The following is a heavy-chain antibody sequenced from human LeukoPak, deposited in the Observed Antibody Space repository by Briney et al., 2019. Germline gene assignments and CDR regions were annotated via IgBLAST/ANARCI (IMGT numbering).Heavy chain of an antibody. V-gene: IGHV4-61*01. D-gene: IGHD2-15*01. CDR2: IYYSGST. J-gene: IGHJ6*02. CDR1: GGSVSSGSYY. Sequence: SETLSLTCTVYGGSVSSGSYYWSWIRQPPGKGLEWIGYIYYSGSTNYNPSLKSRVTISVDTSKNQFSLKLSSVTAADTAVYYCARDRSVVALGHCYYGMDVWGQGTTVTVSS. CDR3: ARDRSVVALGHCYYGMDV.